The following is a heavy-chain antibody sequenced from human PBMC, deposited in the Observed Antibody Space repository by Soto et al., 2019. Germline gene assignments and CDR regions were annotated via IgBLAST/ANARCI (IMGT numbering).Heavy chain of an antibody. CDR1: XFAFSGYA. J-gene: IGHJ6*03. Sequence: GRSPRLSCPSPXFAFSGYAMHWAGLAPGKVLEYVSAISSNGVSTYYANSVKGRFPMSRDNSKNTLYLQMGSLRAEVMAVYYCAREPFRYYYMDVWGKGTTVTVCS. CDR2: ISSNGVST. CDR3: AREPFRYYYMDV. V-gene: IGHV3-64*01.